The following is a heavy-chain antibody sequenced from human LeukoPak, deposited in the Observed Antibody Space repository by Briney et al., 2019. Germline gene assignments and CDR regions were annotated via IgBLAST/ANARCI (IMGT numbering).Heavy chain of an antibody. D-gene: IGHD2-2*01. CDR1: GYTFTGYY. CDR3: SRVRLCSKPGYFDY. Sequence: VASVKVSCKASGYTFTGYYMHWVRQAPGQGLEWMGWINPNSGGTNYAQQSQGRVTMPRDTSISTAHMDLSRLRSDDPAVYSFSRVRLCSKPGYFDYWGQGTLVTVSS. CDR2: INPNSGGT. V-gene: IGHV1-2*02. J-gene: IGHJ4*02.